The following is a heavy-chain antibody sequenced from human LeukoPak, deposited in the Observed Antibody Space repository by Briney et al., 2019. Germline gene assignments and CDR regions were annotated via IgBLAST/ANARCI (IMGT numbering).Heavy chain of an antibody. CDR2: IYYSGST. V-gene: IGHV4-59*01. D-gene: IGHD3-3*01. CDR3: ARGHPYYDFWSGSEFDY. CDR1: GGSISSYY. Sequence: SETLSLTCTVSGGSISSYYWSWIRQPPGKGLEWMGYIYYSGSTNYNPSLKSRVTISVDTSKNQFSLKLSSVPAADTDVYYCARGHPYYDFWSGSEFDYWGQGTLVTVSS. J-gene: IGHJ4*02.